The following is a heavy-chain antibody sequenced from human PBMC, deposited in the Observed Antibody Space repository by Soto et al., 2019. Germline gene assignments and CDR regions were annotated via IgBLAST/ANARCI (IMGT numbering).Heavy chain of an antibody. D-gene: IGHD3-10*01. V-gene: IGHV4-30-2*01. CDR2: MYGAGLT. CDR3: ARAPAGPSPRWDV. CDR1: GGSISSGDYS. Sequence: PSETLSLTCTVSGGSISSGDYSWSWIRQPPGKGLEWIGYMYGAGLTYYNPSLKSRVTISVDKSKNKFSLNLSSVTAADTALYYCARAPAGPSPRWDVWGQGTTVTVSS. J-gene: IGHJ6*02.